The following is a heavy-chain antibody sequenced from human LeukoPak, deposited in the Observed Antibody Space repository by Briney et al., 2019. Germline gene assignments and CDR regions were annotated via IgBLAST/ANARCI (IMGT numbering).Heavy chain of an antibody. D-gene: IGHD6-13*01. CDR1: GFTFSSYG. J-gene: IGHJ4*02. Sequence: GGSLRLSCAASGFTFSSYGMHWVRQAPGKGLEWVAVISYNGSNKYYADSVKGRFTISRDNAKNSLYLQMNSLRAEDTAVYYCAREGVKLVKTFDYWGQGTLVTVSS. CDR3: AREGVKLVKTFDY. V-gene: IGHV3-30*03. CDR2: ISYNGSNK.